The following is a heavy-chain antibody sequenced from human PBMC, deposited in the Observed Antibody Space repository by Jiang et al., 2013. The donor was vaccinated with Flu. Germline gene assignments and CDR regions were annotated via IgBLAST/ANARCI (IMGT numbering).Heavy chain of an antibody. CDR1: GFTFSDHY. J-gene: IGHJ2*01. CDR2: IRNKANSYSI. CDR3: VRVHLGDFSVKYFDL. Sequence: VQLLESGGGLVQPGGSLRLSCAASGFTFSDHYFDWVRQAPGKGLEWVARIRNKANSYSIEYTASVKGRFIISRDDSKNSLYLQMYSLKTEDTAVYSCVRVHLGDFSVKYFDLWGRGTLVTVSS. D-gene: IGHD3-16*01. V-gene: IGHV3-72*01.